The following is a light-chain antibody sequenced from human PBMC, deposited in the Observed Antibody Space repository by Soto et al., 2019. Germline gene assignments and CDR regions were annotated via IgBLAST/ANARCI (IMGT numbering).Light chain of an antibody. V-gene: IGLV2-14*01. CDR2: GVN. Sequence: QSALTKPGSLSGSPGQPITLSCTGTSSELAAYDYVSCFQQHPGKAPQRLFFGVNNRPAGVSNRFSGSKSGNTAYLTISGLHVEDETEYIFFSVTTTNTHVFETLTKVTV. CDR3: FSVTTTNTHV. CDR1: SSELAAYDY. J-gene: IGLJ1*01.